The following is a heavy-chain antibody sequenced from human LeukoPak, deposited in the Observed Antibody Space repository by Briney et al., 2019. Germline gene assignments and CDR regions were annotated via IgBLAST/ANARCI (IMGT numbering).Heavy chain of an antibody. D-gene: IGHD6-6*01. V-gene: IGHV1-69*05. J-gene: IGHJ6*03. Sequence: GASVKVSCKASGGTFSSYAISWVRQAPGQGLEWMGGIIPIFGTANYAQKFQGRVTITTDESTSTAYMELSSLRSEDTAVYYCAREGSSGTEYYYYYMDVWGKGTTVTVSS. CDR2: IIPIFGTA. CDR3: AREGSSGTEYYYYYMDV. CDR1: GGTFSSYA.